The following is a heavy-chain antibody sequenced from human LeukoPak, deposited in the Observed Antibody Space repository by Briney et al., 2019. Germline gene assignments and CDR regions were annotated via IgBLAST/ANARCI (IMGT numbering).Heavy chain of an antibody. CDR3: SVVVITTGRDY. J-gene: IGHJ4*02. CDR2: INHSGST. D-gene: IGHD3-22*01. V-gene: IGHV4-34*01. Sequence: SSETLSLTCTVSGGSLSSYYWSWIRQPPGKGLEWIGEINHSGSTNYNPSLKSRVTISVDTSKNQFSLKLSSVTAADTAVYYCSVVVITTGRDYWGQGTLVTVSS. CDR1: GGSLSSYY.